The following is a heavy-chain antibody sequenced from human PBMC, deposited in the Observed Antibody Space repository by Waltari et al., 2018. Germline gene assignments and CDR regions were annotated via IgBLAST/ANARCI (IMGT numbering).Heavy chain of an antibody. CDR3: ARIAYSSSSSWFDP. V-gene: IGHV1-69*10. Sequence: QVQLVQSGAEVKKAGSSVKVSCKASGGTFSNYALSWVRQAPGQGLEWMGGIIPILGIANYAQKFQGRVTITADKSTSTAYMELSSLRSEDTAVYYCARIAYSSSSSWFDPWGQGTLVTVSS. CDR1: GGTFSNYA. J-gene: IGHJ5*02. D-gene: IGHD6-6*01. CDR2: IIPILGIA.